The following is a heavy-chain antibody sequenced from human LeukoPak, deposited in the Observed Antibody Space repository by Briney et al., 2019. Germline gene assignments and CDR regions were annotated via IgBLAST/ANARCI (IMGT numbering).Heavy chain of an antibody. V-gene: IGHV1-18*04. Sequence: ASVKVSCKASGYTFTSYGISWVRQAPGQGLEWMGWISAYNGNTNYAQKPQGRVTMTTDTSTSTAYMELRSLRSDDTAVYYCARDIVVVPAANYYYYGMDVWGKGTTVTVSS. CDR1: GYTFTSYG. CDR3: ARDIVVVPAANYYYYGMDV. D-gene: IGHD2-2*01. J-gene: IGHJ6*04. CDR2: ISAYNGNT.